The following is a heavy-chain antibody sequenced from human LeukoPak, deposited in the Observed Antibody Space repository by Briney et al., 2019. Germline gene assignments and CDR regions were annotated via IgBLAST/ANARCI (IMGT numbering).Heavy chain of an antibody. CDR3: AKRPGIAVAGHFDY. CDR1: GYTFTGYY. J-gene: IGHJ4*02. Sequence: ASVKVSCKASGYTFTGYYMHWVRQAPGQGLEWMGWINPSSGGTNYAQKFQGRVTMTRDTSISTAYMELSRLRSDDTAVYYCAKRPGIAVAGHFDYWGQGTLVTVSS. D-gene: IGHD6-19*01. CDR2: INPSSGGT. V-gene: IGHV1-2*02.